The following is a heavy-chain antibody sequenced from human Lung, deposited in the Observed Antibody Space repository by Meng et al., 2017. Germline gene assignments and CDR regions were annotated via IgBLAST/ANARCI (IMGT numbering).Heavy chain of an antibody. CDR2: INHSGST. CDR3: ARGPTTMAHDFDY. J-gene: IGHJ4*02. CDR1: GGSFSDYS. V-gene: IGHV4-34*01. Sequence: HVQLQQWGAGLFKPSETLSLTCVVSGGSFSDYSWSWIRQPPGKGLEWIGEINHSGSTNYNPSLEGRATISVDTSQDNLSLKLSSVTAAHSAVYYCARGPTTMAHDFDYWGQGTLVTVSS. D-gene: IGHD4-11*01.